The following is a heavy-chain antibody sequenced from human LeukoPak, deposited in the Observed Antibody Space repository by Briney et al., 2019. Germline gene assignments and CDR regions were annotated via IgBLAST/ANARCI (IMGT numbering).Heavy chain of an antibody. V-gene: IGHV1-18*01. CDR3: ARDGDGYTNGNFDY. D-gene: IGHD5-24*01. CDR2: ISTYNGNT. CDR1: GYTFTNYG. Sequence: ASVKVSCKASGYTFTNYGISWVRQAPGQGLEWMGWISTYNGNTNYAQMLQGRFTMTTDTSTSTAYMELRSLRSDDTAVFYCARDGDGYTNGNFDYWGQGTLVTVSP. J-gene: IGHJ4*02.